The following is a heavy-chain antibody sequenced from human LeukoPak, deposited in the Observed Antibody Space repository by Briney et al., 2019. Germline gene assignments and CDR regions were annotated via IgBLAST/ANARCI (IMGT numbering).Heavy chain of an antibody. CDR1: GFTFSSYG. D-gene: IGHD4-17*01. V-gene: IGHV3-33*01. CDR2: IWYDGSNK. CDR3: ARDPYGDYYFDY. Sequence: GSLRLSCAASGFTFSSYGMHWVRQAPGKGLEWVAVIWYDGSNKYYADSVKGRFTISRDNSKNTLYLQMNSLRAEDTAVYYCARDPYGDYYFDYWGQGTLVTVSS. J-gene: IGHJ4*02.